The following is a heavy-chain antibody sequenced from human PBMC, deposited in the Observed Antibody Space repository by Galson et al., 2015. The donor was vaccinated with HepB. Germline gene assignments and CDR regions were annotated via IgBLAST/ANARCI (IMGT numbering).Heavy chain of an antibody. V-gene: IGHV3-30*14. D-gene: IGHD6-13*01. CDR2: ISYDGSNK. CDR1: GFTVSSNY. J-gene: IGHJ4*02. Sequence: SLRLSCAASGFTVSSNYMSWVRQAPGKGLGWVAVISYDGSNKYYAGSVKGRFTISRDNSKNTLYLQMNSLRAEDTAVYYCARVSSWYGFDYWGQGTLVTVSS. CDR3: ARVSSWYGFDY.